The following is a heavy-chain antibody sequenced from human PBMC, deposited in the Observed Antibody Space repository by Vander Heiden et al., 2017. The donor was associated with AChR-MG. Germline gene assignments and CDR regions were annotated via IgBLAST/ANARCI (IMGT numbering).Heavy chain of an antibody. CDR1: GGSISSYY. J-gene: IGHJ4*02. Sequence: QVQLQESGPGLVKPSETLSLTCTASGGSISSYYWSWIRQPAGKGLEWIGRIYTSGSTNYNPSLKSRVTMSVDTSKNQFSLKLSSVTAADTAVYYCARDAWVIEEYYFDYWGQGTLVTVSS. D-gene: IGHD6-13*01. V-gene: IGHV4-4*07. CDR2: IYTSGST. CDR3: ARDAWVIEEYYFDY.